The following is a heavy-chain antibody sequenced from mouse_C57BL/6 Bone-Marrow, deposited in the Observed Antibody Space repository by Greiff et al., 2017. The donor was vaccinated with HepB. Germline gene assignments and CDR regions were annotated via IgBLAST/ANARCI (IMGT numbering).Heavy chain of an antibody. CDR2: IDPSDSYT. D-gene: IGHD3-1*01. CDR1: GYTFTSYC. V-gene: IGHV1-59*01. CDR3: ARYSGY. Sequence: QVQLQQPGAELVRPGTSVKLSCKASGYTFTSYCMHWVKQRPGQGLEWIGVIDPSDSYTNYNQKFKGKATLTVDTSSSTAYMQLSSLTSEDSAVYYCARYSGYWGQGTSVTVSS. J-gene: IGHJ4*01.